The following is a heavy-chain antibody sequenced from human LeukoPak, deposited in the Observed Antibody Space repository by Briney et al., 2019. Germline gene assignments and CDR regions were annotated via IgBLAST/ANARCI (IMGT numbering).Heavy chain of an antibody. J-gene: IGHJ3*02. CDR3: AKDRYYYDSGSPEAFDI. D-gene: IGHD3-10*01. Sequence: SGGSLRLSCAASGFTFSSYAMSWVRQAPGKGLEWVSAISGSGGSTYYADSVKGRFTISRDNSKNTLYLQMNSLRAEDTAVYYCAKDRYYYDSGSPEAFDIWGQGTMVTVSS. CDR1: GFTFSSYA. CDR2: ISGSGGST. V-gene: IGHV3-23*01.